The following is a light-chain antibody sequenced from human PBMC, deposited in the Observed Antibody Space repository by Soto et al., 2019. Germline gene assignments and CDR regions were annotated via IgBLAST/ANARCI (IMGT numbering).Light chain of an antibody. Sequence: QLVLTQSSSVSASLGSSVKLTCTLSSGHSSYIIAWHQQQPGKAPRYLMKVEGSGSFNKGSGVPDRFSGYRSGADRYLTISNLQLEDEADYYCETWDSNTWVFGGGTQLTVL. J-gene: IGLJ3*02. CDR2: VEGSGSF. CDR3: ETWDSNTWV. CDR1: SGHSSYI. V-gene: IGLV4-60*01.